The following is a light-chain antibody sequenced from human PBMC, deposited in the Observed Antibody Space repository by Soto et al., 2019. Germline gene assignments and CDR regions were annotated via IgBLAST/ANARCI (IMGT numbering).Light chain of an antibody. V-gene: IGLV2-23*01. CDR3: CSYAGSNTHYV. CDR2: EGG. CDR1: SSDVVSYNL. J-gene: IGLJ1*01. Sequence: QSALTQPASVSGSPGQSITISCTGTSSDVVSYNLVSWYQHHPGKAPKLMIYEGGKRPSGVSNRFSGSKSGNSASLTISGLQDEDEADYYCCSYAGSNTHYVFGTGTKVTVL.